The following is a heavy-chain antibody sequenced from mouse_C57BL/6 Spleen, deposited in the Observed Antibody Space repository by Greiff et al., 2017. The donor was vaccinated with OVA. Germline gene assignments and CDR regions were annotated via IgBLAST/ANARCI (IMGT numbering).Heavy chain of an antibody. J-gene: IGHJ2*01. Sequence: EVQLQQSGPELVKPGASVKISCKASGYTFTDYYMNWVKQSHGKSLEWIGDINPNNGGTSYNQKFKGKATLTVDKSSSTAYMELRSLTSEDSAVYYCASPTVVPGVFDYWGQGTTLTVSS. CDR3: ASPTVVPGVFDY. V-gene: IGHV1-26*01. D-gene: IGHD1-1*01. CDR2: INPNNGGT. CDR1: GYTFTDYY.